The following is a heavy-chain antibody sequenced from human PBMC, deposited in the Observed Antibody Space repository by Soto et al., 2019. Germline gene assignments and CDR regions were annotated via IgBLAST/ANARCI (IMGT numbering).Heavy chain of an antibody. Sequence: PSETLSLTCTVSGGSISTYYWSWIRQPPGKGLEWIGYMYYSGSTNYNPSLKSRVTISVDTSKNQFSLKLSSVTAADTAVYYCARGGTRYSWPLWGQGTLVTVSS. V-gene: IGHV4-59*01. J-gene: IGHJ4*02. D-gene: IGHD3-9*01. CDR1: GGSISTYY. CDR3: ARGGTRYSWPL. CDR2: MYYSGST.